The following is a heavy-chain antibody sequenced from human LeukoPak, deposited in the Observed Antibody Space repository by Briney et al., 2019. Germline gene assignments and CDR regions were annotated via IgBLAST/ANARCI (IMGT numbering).Heavy chain of an antibody. Sequence: ASVKVSCKASGYTFTSYYIHWVRQAPGQGLEWMGIINPSGGSTGYAQKFQGRVTMTRDTSTSTVYMELSSLRSEDTAVYYCARELSVYSGYDHDAFDIWGQGTMVTVSS. CDR1: GYTFTSYY. J-gene: IGHJ3*02. CDR2: INPSGGST. D-gene: IGHD5-12*01. CDR3: ARELSVYSGYDHDAFDI. V-gene: IGHV1-46*01.